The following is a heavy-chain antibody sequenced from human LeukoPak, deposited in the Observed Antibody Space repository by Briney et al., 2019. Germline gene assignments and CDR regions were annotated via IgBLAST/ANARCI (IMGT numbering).Heavy chain of an antibody. D-gene: IGHD3-16*01. Sequence: GGSLRLSCAASGFTFSSHAMNWVRQAPGKGLEWVSAISGSGGSTYYADSVKGRFTISRDNSKNTLYLQMNSLRAEDTAVYCCAKTYYDYVWGSYAFDYWGQGTLVTVSS. CDR3: AKTYYDYVWGSYAFDY. CDR2: ISGSGGST. J-gene: IGHJ4*02. CDR1: GFTFSSHA. V-gene: IGHV3-23*01.